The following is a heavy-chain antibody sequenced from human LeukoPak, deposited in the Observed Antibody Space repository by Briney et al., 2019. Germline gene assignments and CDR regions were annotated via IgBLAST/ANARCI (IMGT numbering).Heavy chain of an antibody. Sequence: GASVKVSCKASGYTFTNFEINWVRQVAGQGLERMGWMRPNSGETVNVQKFQGRVTKTRDISTSTAYMELTGLRSDDTAVYFCARGYCSGGGCYTAEYLPHWGQGTLVTVSS. J-gene: IGHJ1*01. D-gene: IGHD2-15*01. CDR1: GYTFTNFE. V-gene: IGHV1-8*02. CDR2: MRPNSGET. CDR3: ARGYCSGGGCYTAEYLPH.